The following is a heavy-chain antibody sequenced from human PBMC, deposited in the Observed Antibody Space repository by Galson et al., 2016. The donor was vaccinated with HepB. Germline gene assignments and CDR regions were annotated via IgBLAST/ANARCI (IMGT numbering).Heavy chain of an antibody. CDR3: AREAYGTSHNDQ. Sequence: SLRLSCAASGFAFRNFAMSWVRQAPGNGLQWVSTVSGVDGGTYYAASVKGRFTISRDDSRDTLYLQMIGLRAEDTAVYFCAREAYGTSHNDQWGQGTLVTGSS. CDR1: GFAFRNFA. CDR2: VSGVDGGT. V-gene: IGHV3-23*01. J-gene: IGHJ4*02. D-gene: IGHD3-10*01.